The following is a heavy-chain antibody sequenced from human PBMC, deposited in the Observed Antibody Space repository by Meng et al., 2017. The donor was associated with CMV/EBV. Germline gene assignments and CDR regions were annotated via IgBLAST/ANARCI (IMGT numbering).Heavy chain of an antibody. V-gene: IGHV3-48*04. CDR2: ISSSSTI. Sequence: GGSLRLSCAASGFTFSSYSMNWVRQAPGKGLEWVSYISSSSTIYYADSVKGRFTISRDNAKNSRYLQMNSLRAEDTAVYYCARAVAGTAGDSDYWGQGTLVTVSS. CDR1: GFTFSSYS. J-gene: IGHJ4*02. D-gene: IGHD6-19*01. CDR3: ARAVAGTAGDSDY.